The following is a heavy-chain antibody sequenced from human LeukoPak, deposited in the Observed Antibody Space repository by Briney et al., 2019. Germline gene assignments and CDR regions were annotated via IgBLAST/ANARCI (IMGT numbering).Heavy chain of an antibody. CDR2: IIPIFGTA. V-gene: IGHV1-69*13. J-gene: IGHJ4*02. CDR3: ARDDRYYYDSSGPKGFDY. CDR1: GYTFTSYA. Sequence: SVKVSCKASGYTFTSYAISWVRQAPGQGLEWMGGIIPIFGTANYAQKFQGRVTITADESTSTAYMELSSLRSGDTAVYYCARDDRYYYDSSGPKGFDYWGQGTLVTVSS. D-gene: IGHD3-22*01.